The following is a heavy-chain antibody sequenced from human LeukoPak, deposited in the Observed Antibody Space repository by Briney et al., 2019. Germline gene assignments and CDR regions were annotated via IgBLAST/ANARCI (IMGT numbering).Heavy chain of an antibody. CDR2: IKDDGSQK. CDR1: KFIFANYW. D-gene: IGHD2-15*01. V-gene: IGHV3-7*01. CDR3: ARRNVYTGWSFDS. J-gene: IGHJ4*02. Sequence: GGSLRLSCEGSKFIFANYWMIWVRQAPGKGLEWVANIKDDGSQKNYIDSVKGRFTISRDNAKGSLFLQMNDLSSEDTAVYYCARRNVYTGWSFDSWGQGTMVTVSS.